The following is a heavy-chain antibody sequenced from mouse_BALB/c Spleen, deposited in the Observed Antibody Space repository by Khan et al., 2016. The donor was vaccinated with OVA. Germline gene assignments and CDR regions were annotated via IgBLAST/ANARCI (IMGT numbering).Heavy chain of an antibody. J-gene: IGHJ4*01. Sequence: EVELVESGGGLVQPGGSRKLSCAASGFTFSNFGMYWVRQAPEKGLEWVAYISSGSSTIYYADSVKGRFTISRDNPKKTLFLQMTSLRYADTAMYYCASPVITTANGAMDYWGQGTSVTVSS. CDR2: ISSGSSTI. CDR1: GFTFSNFG. D-gene: IGHD1-2*01. CDR3: ASPVITTANGAMDY. V-gene: IGHV5-17*02.